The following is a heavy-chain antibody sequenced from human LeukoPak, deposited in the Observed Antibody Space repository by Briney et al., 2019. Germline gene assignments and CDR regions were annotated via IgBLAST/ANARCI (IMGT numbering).Heavy chain of an antibody. CDR1: GGSISSSSYY. CDR2: IYYSGST. D-gene: IGHD2-15*01. J-gene: IGHJ4*02. CDR3: ARAQPPPGGSPYNY. V-gene: IGHV4-39*01. Sequence: PSETLSLTCTVSGGSISSSSYYWGWIRQPPGKGLEWIGSIYYSGSTYYNPSLKSRVTISVDTSKNQFSLKLSSVTAADTAVYYCARAQPPPGGSPYNYWGQGTLVTVSS.